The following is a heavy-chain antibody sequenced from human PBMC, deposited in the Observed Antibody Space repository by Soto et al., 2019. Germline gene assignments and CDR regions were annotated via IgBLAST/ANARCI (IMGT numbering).Heavy chain of an antibody. Sequence: GGSLRLSCAAPGFPVSSNYMSWVRQAPGKGLEWVSVIYSGGSTYYADSVKGRFTISRDNSKNTLYLQMNSLRAEDTAVYYCARDRYGSGSYYNPTPILGYWGQGTLVTVSS. V-gene: IGHV3-66*01. CDR3: ARDRYGSGSYYNPTPILGY. J-gene: IGHJ4*02. CDR2: IYSGGST. CDR1: GFPVSSNY. D-gene: IGHD3-10*01.